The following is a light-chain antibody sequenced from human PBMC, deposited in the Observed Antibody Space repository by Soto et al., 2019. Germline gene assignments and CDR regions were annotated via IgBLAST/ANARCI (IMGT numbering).Light chain of an antibody. Sequence: DVVLTQSPLSLTVTLGQPASISCRSSQSLVNGAGDTYLNWFHQRPGQSPRRLIYKVSNRDSGVPDRFSGSGSGTDFTLKISRVEAEDIGVYYCMQGTHWPPYTFGQGTKLEIK. CDR3: MQGTHWPPYT. CDR2: KVS. V-gene: IGKV2-30*01. J-gene: IGKJ2*01. CDR1: QSLVNGAGDTY.